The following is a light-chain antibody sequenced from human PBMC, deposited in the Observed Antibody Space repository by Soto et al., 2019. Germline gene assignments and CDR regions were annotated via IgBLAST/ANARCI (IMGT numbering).Light chain of an antibody. CDR1: QNINSW. J-gene: IGKJ1*01. V-gene: IGKV1-5*03. Sequence: DIHMTQSPSTLSASVGDRVTITCRASQNINSWLAWYQQKPGKAPKFLIYMASSLESGVPSRFSGSGSGTEFTLTISSLQPDDFATYYCQQYNSYSRTFGQGTKVDIK. CDR3: QQYNSYSRT. CDR2: MAS.